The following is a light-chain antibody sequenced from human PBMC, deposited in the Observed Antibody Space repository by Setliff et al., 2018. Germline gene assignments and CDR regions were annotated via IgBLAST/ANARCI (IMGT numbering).Light chain of an antibody. CDR1: SSDVGGYNY. V-gene: IGLV2-8*01. Sequence: LTQPPSASGSPGQSVTISCTGTSSDVGGYNYVSWYQQHPGKAPKLMIYEVSKRPSGVPDRFSGSKSGNTASLTVSGLQAEDEADYYCSSYTSSSTQVFGTGTKVTVL. J-gene: IGLJ1*01. CDR3: SSYTSSSTQV. CDR2: EVS.